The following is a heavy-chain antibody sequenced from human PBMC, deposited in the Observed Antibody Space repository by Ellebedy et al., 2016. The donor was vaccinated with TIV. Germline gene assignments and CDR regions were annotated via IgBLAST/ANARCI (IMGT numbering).Heavy chain of an antibody. CDR1: GFTLSRFA. D-gene: IGHD6-19*01. CDR2: ISHDGSSQ. V-gene: IGHV3-30-3*01. CDR3: ARDLDKSSGWYGGAAY. J-gene: IGHJ4*02. Sequence: PGGSLRLSCAASGFTLSRFAMYWVRQAPGKGLEWVAVISHDGSSQYYADSVKGRFTVSRDNSMTTVYLEMNSLRAEDTALYYCARDLDKSSGWYGGAAYWGQGTQVTVSS.